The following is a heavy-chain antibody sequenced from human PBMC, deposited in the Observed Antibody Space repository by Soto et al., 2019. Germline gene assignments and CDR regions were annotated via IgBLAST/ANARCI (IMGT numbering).Heavy chain of an antibody. CDR3: ARDGRDNWXYVFSPGSGSFYYGMDV. V-gene: IGHV4-59*01. CDR2: IYYSGST. J-gene: IGHJ6*02. Sequence: SETLSLTCAVSGGSISSYYWSWIRQPPGKGLEWIGYIYYSGSTNYNPSLKSRVTISVDTSKNQFSLKLSSVTAADTAVYYCARDGRDNWXYVFSPGSGSFYYGMDVWGQGTTVTVSS. D-gene: IGHD3-10*01. CDR1: GGSISSYY.